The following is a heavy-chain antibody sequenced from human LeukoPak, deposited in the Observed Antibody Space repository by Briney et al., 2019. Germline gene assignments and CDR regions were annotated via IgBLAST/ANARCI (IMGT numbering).Heavy chain of an antibody. CDR3: ARGPGLHYFDY. CDR2: IGTSDTST. CDR1: GFTFSSYG. J-gene: IGHJ4*02. V-gene: IGHV3-23*01. Sequence: PGGSLRLSCAASGFTFSSYGLNWVRQAPGKGLEWVSTIGTSDTSTYYADSVKGRFTISRDISKNTLYLQMNSLRAEDTVIYYCARGPGLHYFDYWGQGTLVTVSS.